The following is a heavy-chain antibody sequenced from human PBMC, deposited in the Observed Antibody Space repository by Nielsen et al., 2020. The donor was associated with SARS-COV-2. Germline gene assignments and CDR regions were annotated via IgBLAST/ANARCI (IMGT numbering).Heavy chain of an antibody. V-gene: IGHV3-48*01. CDR2: ISSGGTI. J-gene: IGHJ4*01. Sequence: GESLKISCAASGFAFSGYSMNWVRQAPGKGLEWISYISSGGTIYYADSVKGRFTISRDNAKSSLYLQMSSLRAEDTAVYYCARNGGEIDYWGQGTLVTVSS. CDR3: ARNGGEIDY. D-gene: IGHD3-16*01. CDR1: GFAFSGYS.